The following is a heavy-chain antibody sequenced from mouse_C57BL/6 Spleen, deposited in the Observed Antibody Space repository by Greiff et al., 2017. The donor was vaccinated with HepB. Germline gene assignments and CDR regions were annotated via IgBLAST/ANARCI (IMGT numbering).Heavy chain of an antibody. CDR2: ISSGSSTI. CDR1: GFTFSDYG. CDR3: ARPDGYYRLYAMDY. D-gene: IGHD2-3*01. V-gene: IGHV5-17*01. J-gene: IGHJ4*01. Sequence: EVQLQESGGGLVKPGGSLKLSCAASGFTFSDYGMHWVRQAPEKGLEWVAYISSGSSTIYYADTVKGRFTISRDNAKNTLFLQMTSLRSEDTAMYYCARPDGYYRLYAMDYWGQGTSVTVSS.